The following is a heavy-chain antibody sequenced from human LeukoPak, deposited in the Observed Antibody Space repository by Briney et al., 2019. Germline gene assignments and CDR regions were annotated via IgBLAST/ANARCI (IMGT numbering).Heavy chain of an antibody. Sequence: SETLSLTCAVSGGSISSSSYYWGWIRQPPGKGLEWIGSIYYSGSTYYNPSLKSRVTISVDTSKNQFSLKLSSVTAADTAVYYCARANIVLMVYAYWGQGTLVTVSS. CDR1: GGSISSSSYY. CDR2: IYYSGST. CDR3: ARANIVLMVYAY. D-gene: IGHD2-8*01. J-gene: IGHJ4*02. V-gene: IGHV4-39*07.